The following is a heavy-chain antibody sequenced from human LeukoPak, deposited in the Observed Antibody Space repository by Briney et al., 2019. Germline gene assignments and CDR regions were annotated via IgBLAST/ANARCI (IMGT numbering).Heavy chain of an antibody. J-gene: IGHJ3*01. CDR3: ARGSAFDV. CDR2: AYYRSKWYF. CDR1: GDSFSDNIAA. Sequence: SQTLSLTCAISGDSFSDNIAAWDWVRQSPSRGLEWLGRAYYRSKWYFDYAVSLKSRMIINPDTSKNQFSLQLNSVTPEGTAVYYCARGSAFDVWGQGTMVTVSS. V-gene: IGHV6-1*01.